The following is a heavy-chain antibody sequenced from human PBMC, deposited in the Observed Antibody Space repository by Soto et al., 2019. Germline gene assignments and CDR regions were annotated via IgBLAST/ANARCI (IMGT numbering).Heavy chain of an antibody. D-gene: IGHD6-19*01. CDR1: GYSFSSFW. J-gene: IGHJ6*02. V-gene: IGHV5-51*01. Sequence: PGESLKISCKGAGYSFSSFWVAWVRQTPGKGLEWLGIIYPGDLDTRYTSSFQGHVIISADKSSSTVYLQWSSLKASDTAMYYCARSIAVTGTYFSGLDVWGQGTPVTVSS. CDR3: ARSIAVTGTYFSGLDV. CDR2: IYPGDLDT.